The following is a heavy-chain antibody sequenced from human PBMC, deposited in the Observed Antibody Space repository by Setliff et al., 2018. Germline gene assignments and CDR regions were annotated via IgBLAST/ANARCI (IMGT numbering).Heavy chain of an antibody. J-gene: IGHJ3*02. V-gene: IGHV4-34*01. CDR3: ARRPTGPGAPSDI. Sequence: SETLSLTCAVYGGSFSGYYWSWIRQPPGKGLEWIGEINHSGSTNYNPSLKSRVTISVDTSKNQFSLKLSSVTAADTAVYYCARRPTGPGAPSDIWGHGTMVTVS. D-gene: IGHD3-10*01. CDR1: GGSFSGYY. CDR2: INHSGST.